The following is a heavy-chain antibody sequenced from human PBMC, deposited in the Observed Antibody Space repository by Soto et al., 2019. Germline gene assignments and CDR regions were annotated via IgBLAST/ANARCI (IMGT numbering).Heavy chain of an antibody. D-gene: IGHD1-20*01. Sequence: PSETLSLTFAVYGGPFSGYYWTGIRQPPGTGLEWIGEINHRGSTNYNPSLKSRVTISVDTSKNQHSLNLTSVTAANTALYYCAREKITGHFVWWGQGNLVTVSS. CDR1: GGPFSGYY. V-gene: IGHV4-34*01. CDR2: INHRGST. CDR3: AREKITGHFVW. J-gene: IGHJ4*02.